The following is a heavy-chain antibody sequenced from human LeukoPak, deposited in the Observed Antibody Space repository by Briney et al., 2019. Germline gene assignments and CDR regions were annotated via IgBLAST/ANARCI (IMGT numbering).Heavy chain of an antibody. V-gene: IGHV1-2*02. D-gene: IGHD1-1*01. CDR2: INPNSGGT. J-gene: IGHJ4*02. CDR1: GYTFTGYY. CDR3: AREGVDWNHSVYYFDY. Sequence: GASVNVSCKASGYTFTGYYMHWVRQAPGQGLEWMGWINPNSGGTNYAQKFQGTVTMTRDTSISTAYMELSRLRSDDTAVYYCAREGVDWNHSVYYFDYWGQGTLVTVSS.